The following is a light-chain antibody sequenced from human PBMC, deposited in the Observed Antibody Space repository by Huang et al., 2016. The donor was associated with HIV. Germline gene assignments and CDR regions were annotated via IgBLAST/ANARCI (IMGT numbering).Light chain of an antibody. V-gene: IGKV3-15*01. CDR1: QSVGSD. CDR3: QQYNSWPAT. J-gene: IGKJ1*01. CDR2: GAS. Sequence: EIVMTQSPATLSVSPGERATLSCRASQSVGSDLAWYQQKPGQAPRLLSSGASTRATGIPARFSGSGSGTEFTLTISSLQSEDSAVYCCQQYNSWPATFGQGTKVEIK.